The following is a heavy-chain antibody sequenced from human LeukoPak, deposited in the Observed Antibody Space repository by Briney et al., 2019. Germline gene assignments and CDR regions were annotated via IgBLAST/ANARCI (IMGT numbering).Heavy chain of an antibody. CDR3: ARDPHNWNYRSNYGMDV. CDR2: ISSSGSTI. J-gene: IGHJ6*02. Sequence: PGGSLRLSCAASGFTFSSYAMSWVRQAPGKGLEWVSYISSSGSTIYYADSVKGRFTISRDNAKNSLYLQMNSLRAEDTAVYYCARDPHNWNYRSNYGMDVWGQGTTVTVSS. CDR1: GFTFSSYA. D-gene: IGHD1-7*01. V-gene: IGHV3-48*04.